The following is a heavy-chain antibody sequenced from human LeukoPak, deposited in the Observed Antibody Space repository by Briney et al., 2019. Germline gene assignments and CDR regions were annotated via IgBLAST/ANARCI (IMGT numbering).Heavy chain of an antibody. CDR1: GFTFSKYW. CDR2: INSDGDST. J-gene: IGHJ2*01. V-gene: IGHV3-74*01. CDR3: ARPPYSSGSFDL. D-gene: IGHD6-19*01. Sequence: GGSLRLSRAASGFTFSKYWMHWVRQAPGKGLVWVSRINSDGDSTLYADSVKGRFTISRDNAKNTLYLQMNSLRAEDTAVYYCARPPYSSGSFDLWGRGTLVTVSS.